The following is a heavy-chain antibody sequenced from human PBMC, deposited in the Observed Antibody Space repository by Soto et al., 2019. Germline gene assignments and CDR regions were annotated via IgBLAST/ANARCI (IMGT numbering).Heavy chain of an antibody. J-gene: IGHJ4*02. CDR3: VADLSYYVH. V-gene: IGHV3-72*01. CDR1: GFTLSDHF. CDR2: TKHKVSSYST. Sequence: EVQLVESGGGLVQPGGSLRLSCAVSGFTLSDHFMDWVRQAPGKGLEWVGRTKHKVSSYSTEYAASVKGSVTISRDDSYNSPYLQMSSLRTEDTAVYSCVADLSYYVHWGQGTVVTVSS. D-gene: IGHD3-10*02.